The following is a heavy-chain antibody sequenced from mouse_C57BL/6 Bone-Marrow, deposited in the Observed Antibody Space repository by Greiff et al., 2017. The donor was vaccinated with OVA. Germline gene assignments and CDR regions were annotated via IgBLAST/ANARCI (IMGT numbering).Heavy chain of an antibody. CDR3: ARRVITTVVATRYYAMDY. CDR1: GYTFTSYW. Sequence: QVHVKQPGAELVRPGSSVKLSCKASGYTFTSYWMDWVKQRPGQGLEWIGNIYPSDSETHYNQKFKDKATLTVDKSSSTAYMQLSSLTSEDSAVYYCARRVITTVVATRYYAMDYWGQGTSVTVSS. D-gene: IGHD1-1*01. J-gene: IGHJ4*01. V-gene: IGHV1-61*01. CDR2: IYPSDSET.